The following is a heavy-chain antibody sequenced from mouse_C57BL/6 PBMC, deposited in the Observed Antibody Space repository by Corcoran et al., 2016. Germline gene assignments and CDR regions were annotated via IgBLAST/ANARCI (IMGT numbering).Heavy chain of an antibody. Sequence: QVQLQQSGAELVRPGTSVKMSCKASGYTFTNYWIGWAKQRPGHGLEWIGDIYPGGGYTNYNEKFKGKATLTADKSSSTAYMQFSSLTSEDSAIYYCASGEGYYFDYWGQGTTLTVSS. CDR2: IYPGGGYT. V-gene: IGHV1-63*01. CDR3: ASGEGYYFDY. J-gene: IGHJ2*01. CDR1: GYTFTNYW.